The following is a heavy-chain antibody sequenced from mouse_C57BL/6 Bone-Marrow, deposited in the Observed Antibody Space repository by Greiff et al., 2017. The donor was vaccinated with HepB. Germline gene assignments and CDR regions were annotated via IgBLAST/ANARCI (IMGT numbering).Heavy chain of an antibody. Sequence: EVKVVESGGGLVQPGGSLKLSCAASGFTFSDYYMYWVRQTPEKRLEWVAYISNGGGSTYYPDTVKGRFTISRDNAKNTLYLQMSRLKSEDTAMYYCARQGAMVTTGYYYAMDYWGQGTSVTVSS. CDR1: GFTFSDYY. J-gene: IGHJ4*01. D-gene: IGHD2-2*01. CDR2: ISNGGGST. CDR3: ARQGAMVTTGYYYAMDY. V-gene: IGHV5-12*01.